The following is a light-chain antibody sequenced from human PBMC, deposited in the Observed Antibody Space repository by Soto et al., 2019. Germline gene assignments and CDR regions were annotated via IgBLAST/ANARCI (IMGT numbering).Light chain of an antibody. CDR2: DVS. V-gene: IGLV2-14*01. Sequence: QSVLTQPASVSGSPGQSITISCTGTSSDVGAYNFVSWYQQRPGKAPKLMIYDVSNRPSGISNRFSGSKSGNTASLTISGLQAEDEGDYYCNSYTTTTTQVFGTGTKVTVL. CDR3: NSYTTTTTQV. CDR1: SSDVGAYNF. J-gene: IGLJ1*01.